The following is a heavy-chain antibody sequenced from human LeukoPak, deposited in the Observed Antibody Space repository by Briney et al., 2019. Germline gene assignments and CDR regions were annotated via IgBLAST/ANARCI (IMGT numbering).Heavy chain of an antibody. D-gene: IGHD2-15*01. Sequence: ASVKVSCKASGYTFTGYYMHWVRQAPGQGLEWMGWINPNSGGTNYAQKFQGRVTMTRDTSISTAYMELSRLRSDDTAVYYCARDSCSGGSCTSPWFDPWGQGTLVTVSS. J-gene: IGHJ5*02. CDR3: ARDSCSGGSCTSPWFDP. V-gene: IGHV1-2*02. CDR1: GYTFTGYY. CDR2: INPNSGGT.